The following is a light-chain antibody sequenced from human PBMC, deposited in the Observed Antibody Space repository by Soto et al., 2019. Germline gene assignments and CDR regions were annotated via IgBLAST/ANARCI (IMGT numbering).Light chain of an antibody. CDR1: QDISNY. V-gene: IGKV1-33*01. CDR3: QQYDPPMYT. J-gene: IGKJ5*01. CDR2: DAS. Sequence: DIQMTQSPSSLSASVGDRVTITCQASQDISNYLNWYQQKPGKAPKLLIYDASNLETGVPSRFSGSGSGTDFTFTISSLQPEDIATYYCQQYDPPMYTFGQGTRLEIK.